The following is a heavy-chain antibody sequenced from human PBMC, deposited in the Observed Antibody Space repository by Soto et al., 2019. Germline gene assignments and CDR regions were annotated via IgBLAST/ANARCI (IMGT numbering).Heavy chain of an antibody. V-gene: IGHV2-5*02. CDR1: GFSLSTSGVG. CDR3: AHSRVITMVRVFDP. D-gene: IGHD3-10*01. CDR2: IYWDDDK. J-gene: IGHJ5*02. Sequence: QITLKESGPTLVKPTQTLTLTCTFSGFSLSTSGVGVGWIRQPPGKALEWLALIYWDDDKRYSPSLKSRLTITKDTYNNQVVLPMTNMDPVDTATYYCAHSRVITMVRVFDPWGQGTLVTVSS.